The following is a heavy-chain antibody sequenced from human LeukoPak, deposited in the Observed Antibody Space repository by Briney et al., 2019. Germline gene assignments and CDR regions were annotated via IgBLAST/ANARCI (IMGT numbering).Heavy chain of an antibody. Sequence: ASVKVSCKASGYTFTSYAMNWVRQAPGQGLEWMGWINTNTGNPTYAQGFTGHFVFSLDTSVSTAYLQISSLQAEDTAVYYCARVLSRSSGKISDYWGRGTLVTVSS. J-gene: IGHJ4*02. CDR1: GYTFTSYA. CDR2: INTNTGNP. CDR3: ARVLSRSSGKISDY. V-gene: IGHV7-4-1*02. D-gene: IGHD6-19*01.